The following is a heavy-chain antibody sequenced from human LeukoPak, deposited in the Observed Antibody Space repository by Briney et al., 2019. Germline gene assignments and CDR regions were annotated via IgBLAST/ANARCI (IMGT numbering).Heavy chain of an antibody. V-gene: IGHV1-2*02. J-gene: IGHJ4*02. CDR3: ARDVGEYCSSINCHASDY. Sequence: ASVKVSCKASGYAFTGYYMHWVRQAPGQGLEWMGWINPSSGGTNYAQKFHGRVTMTRDTSISTVYMELSRLRSDDTAVYYCARDVGEYCSSINCHASDYWGQGTLVTVSS. D-gene: IGHD2-2*01. CDR2: INPSSGGT. CDR1: GYAFTGYY.